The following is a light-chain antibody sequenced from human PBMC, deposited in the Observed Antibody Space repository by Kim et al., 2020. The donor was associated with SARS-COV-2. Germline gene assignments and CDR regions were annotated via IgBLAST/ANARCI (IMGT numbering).Light chain of an antibody. J-gene: IGKJ2*01. CDR3: QQRNSWPYT. CDR1: QSVSIY. Sequence: EVVLTQSPATLSLSPGERATLSCRASQSVSIYLAWFQQKPGQAPRLLIYDTSNRATGIPARFSGSGSGTDFTLTISSLEPEDFAVYYCQQRNSWPYTFGQGTKLEI. CDR2: DTS. V-gene: IGKV3-11*01.